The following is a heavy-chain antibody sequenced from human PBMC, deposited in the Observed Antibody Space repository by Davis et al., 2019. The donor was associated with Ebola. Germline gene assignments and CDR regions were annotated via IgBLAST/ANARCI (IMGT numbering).Heavy chain of an antibody. J-gene: IGHJ3*01. CDR2: LFPGDSDT. CDR1: GYSFTSYW. D-gene: IGHD1-20*01. Sequence: GGSLSLSCMGSGYSFTSYWIVWVRQMPGTGLECMGILFPGDSDTRYSPSFRGQVTISADKSTRTAYLQWGSLKASDTAMYYCASLRRTITGMDDGFDLWGQGTMVTVSS. CDR3: ASLRRTITGMDDGFDL. V-gene: IGHV5-51*03.